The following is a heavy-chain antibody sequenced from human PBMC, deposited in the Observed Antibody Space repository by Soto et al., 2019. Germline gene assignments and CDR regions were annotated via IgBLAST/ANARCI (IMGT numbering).Heavy chain of an antibody. J-gene: IGHJ6*02. Sequence: SVKVSCKASGGTFSSYAISWVRQAPGQGLEWMGGIIPIFGTANYAQKFQGRVTITADESTSTAYMELSSLRSEDTAVYYCARVQAAASTGYYYGMDVWGQGTTVTVSS. V-gene: IGHV1-69*13. CDR1: GGTFSSYA. D-gene: IGHD6-13*01. CDR3: ARVQAAASTGYYYGMDV. CDR2: IIPIFGTA.